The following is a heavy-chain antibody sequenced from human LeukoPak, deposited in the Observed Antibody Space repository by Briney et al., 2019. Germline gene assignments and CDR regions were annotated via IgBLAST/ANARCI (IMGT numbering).Heavy chain of an antibody. D-gene: IGHD6-13*01. Sequence: SETLSLTCTVSGGSISRDYWSWIRQSPGKGLEWIGYIYYTGSTNYNPSLKSRVTISVDTSKNQFSLKLSSVTAADTAVYYCARDRPGGSSLDYWGQGTLVTVSS. V-gene: IGHV4-59*01. J-gene: IGHJ4*02. CDR3: ARDRPGGSSLDY. CDR1: GGSISRDY. CDR2: IYYTGST.